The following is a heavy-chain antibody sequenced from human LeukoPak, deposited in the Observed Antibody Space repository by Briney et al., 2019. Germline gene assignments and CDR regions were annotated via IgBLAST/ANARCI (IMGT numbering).Heavy chain of an antibody. J-gene: IGHJ4*02. D-gene: IGHD4-17*01. CDR2: ISYDGSNK. V-gene: IGHV3-30*18. Sequence: PGGSLRLSCAASGFTFSSYGMHWVRQAPGKGLEWVAVISYDGSNKYYADSVKGRFTISRDNSKNTLYLQMNSLRAEDTAVYYCAKSDYGDYQLLDYWGQGTLVTVSS. CDR3: AKSDYGDYQLLDY. CDR1: GFTFSSYG.